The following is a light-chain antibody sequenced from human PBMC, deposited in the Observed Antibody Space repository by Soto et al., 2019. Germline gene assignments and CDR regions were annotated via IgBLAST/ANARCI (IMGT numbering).Light chain of an antibody. J-gene: IGKJ1*01. CDR3: QQYNKWPLT. CDR2: AVS. Sequence: EIMMTQSPGTLSASPGERATLSCRASQSVSSNLAWYQQKPGQAPRLLIYAVSTRTTGIPARFSGSGSGTEFTLTISSLQSEDFAVYYCQQYNKWPLTFGQGTKVAIK. V-gene: IGKV3-15*01. CDR1: QSVSSN.